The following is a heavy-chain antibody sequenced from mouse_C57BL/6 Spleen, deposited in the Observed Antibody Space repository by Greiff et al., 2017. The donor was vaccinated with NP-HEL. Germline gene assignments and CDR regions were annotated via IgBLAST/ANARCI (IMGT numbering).Heavy chain of an antibody. V-gene: IGHV1-50*01. CDR1: GYTFTSYW. CDR2: IDPSDSYT. J-gene: IGHJ2*01. Sequence: QVQLQQPGAELVKPGASVKLSCKASGYTFTSYWMQWVKQRPGQGLEWIGEIDPSDSYTNYNQKFKGKATLTVDTSSSTAYMQLSSLTSEDSAVYYCARWDYGNPGFDYWGQGTTLTVSS. CDR3: ARWDYGNPGFDY. D-gene: IGHD1-1*01.